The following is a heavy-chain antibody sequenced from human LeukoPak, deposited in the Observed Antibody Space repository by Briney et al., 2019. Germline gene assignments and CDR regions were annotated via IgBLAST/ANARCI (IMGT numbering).Heavy chain of an antibody. V-gene: IGHV1-2*06. D-gene: IGHD3-10*01. CDR3: ARKPGGSGSIGGFDY. CDR2: INPNSGDT. Sequence: GASVKVSCKASGYTFTGYHMHWVRQAPGQGLEWMGRINPNSGDTNYAQNFQGRVTMTRDTSISTAYMELSRLRSDDTAVYYCARKPGGSGSIGGFDYWGQGTLVTVSS. CDR1: GYTFTGYH. J-gene: IGHJ4*02.